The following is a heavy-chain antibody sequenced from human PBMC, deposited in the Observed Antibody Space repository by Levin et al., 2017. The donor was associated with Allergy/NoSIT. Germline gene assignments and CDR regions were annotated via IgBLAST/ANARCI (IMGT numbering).Heavy chain of an antibody. CDR2: ISYDGSNK. CDR3: ARDGVGGDHDAFDI. CDR1: GFTFSSYA. V-gene: IGHV3-30-3*01. Sequence: GGSLRLSCAASGFTFSSYAMHWVRQAPGKGLEWVAVISYDGSNKYYADSVKGRFTISRDNSKNTLYLQMNSLRAEDTAVYYCARDGVGGDHDAFDIWGQGTMVTVSS. J-gene: IGHJ3*02. D-gene: IGHD2-21*02.